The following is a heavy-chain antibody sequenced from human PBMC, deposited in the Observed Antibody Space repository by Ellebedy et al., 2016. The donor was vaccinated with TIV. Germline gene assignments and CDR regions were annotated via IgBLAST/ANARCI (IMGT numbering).Heavy chain of an antibody. Sequence: GGSLRLXCAGSGFTFSIYGMAWVRQAPGKGLEWVSTISGGGENTHYADSMKGRFIISRDNSENTMYLQMNSLRAEDTAVYYCARDVGGEQFDYWGQGILVTVSS. CDR3: ARDVGGEQFDY. J-gene: IGHJ4*02. D-gene: IGHD2-21*01. V-gene: IGHV3-23*01. CDR2: ISGGGENT. CDR1: GFTFSIYG.